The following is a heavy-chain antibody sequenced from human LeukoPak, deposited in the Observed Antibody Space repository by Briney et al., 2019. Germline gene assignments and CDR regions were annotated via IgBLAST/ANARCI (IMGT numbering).Heavy chain of an antibody. CDR3: ARGMSWDIVVVVAAYYFDY. CDR1: GGTFSSYA. D-gene: IGHD2-15*01. V-gene: IGHV1-69*04. J-gene: IGHJ4*02. CDR2: IIPILGIA. Sequence: GSSVKVSCKASGGTFSSYAISRVRQAPGQGLEWMGRIIPILGIANYAQKFQGRVTITADKSTSTAYMELSSLRSEDTAVYYCARGMSWDIVVVVAAYYFDYWGQGTLVTVSS.